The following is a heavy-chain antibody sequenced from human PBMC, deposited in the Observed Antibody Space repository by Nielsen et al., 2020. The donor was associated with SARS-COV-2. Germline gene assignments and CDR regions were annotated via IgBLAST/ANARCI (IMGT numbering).Heavy chain of an antibody. V-gene: IGHV1-2*06. J-gene: IGHJ4*02. CDR2: INPNSGGT. D-gene: IGHD7-27*01. CDR3: ARDCSCGLGSSPSYYFDY. CDR1: GGTFSSYA. Sequence: ASVKVSCKASGGTFSSYAISWVRQAPGQGLEWMGRINPNSGGTNYAQKFQGRVTMTRDTSISTAYMELSRLRSDDTAVYYCARDCSCGLGSSPSYYFDYWGQGTLVTVSS.